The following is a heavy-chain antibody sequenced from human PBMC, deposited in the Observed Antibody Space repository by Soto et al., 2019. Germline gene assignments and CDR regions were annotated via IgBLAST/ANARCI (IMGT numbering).Heavy chain of an antibody. Sequence: PSETLSLTCTVSGGSISSYYWSWIRQPPGKGLEWIGYIGYISSSEITNYNPSLKSRVTISVDTSKNQFSLKLSSVTAADTAVYYCARGITLPTPLDYWGQGTLVTVSS. CDR2: ISSSEIT. V-gene: IGHV4-59*08. CDR3: ARGITLPTPLDY. J-gene: IGHJ4*02. D-gene: IGHD1-20*01. CDR1: GGSISSYY.